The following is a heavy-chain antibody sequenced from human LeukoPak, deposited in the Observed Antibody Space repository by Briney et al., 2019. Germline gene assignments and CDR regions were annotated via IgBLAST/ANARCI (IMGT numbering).Heavy chain of an antibody. CDR1: GGSISSYY. Sequence: SETLSLTCTVSGGSISSYYWSWIRQPPGKGLEWLGYIYYSGSTNYNPSLKSRVTISVDTSKNQFSLKLSSVTAADTAVYYCARGRPRWLGSGYFDYWGQGTLVTVSS. J-gene: IGHJ4*02. CDR2: IYYSGST. V-gene: IGHV4-59*01. D-gene: IGHD5-24*01. CDR3: ARGRPRWLGSGYFDY.